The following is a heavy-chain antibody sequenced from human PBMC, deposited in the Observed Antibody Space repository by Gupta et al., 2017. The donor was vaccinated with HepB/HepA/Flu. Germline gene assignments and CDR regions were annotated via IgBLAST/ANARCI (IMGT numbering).Heavy chain of an antibody. D-gene: IGHD3-10*01. V-gene: IGHV3-11*04. CDR1: GFSFRDHY. Sequence: QVQLVESGGNLVKRGGSLRRYGRASGFSFRDHYLSWICQATGRGLDLISYNNGSDTIIDYPVSVNGRLTISMHNANTALYLRTDSLRAEDAAVYYCAGVAYYYADDGNLYAGYFVSWGQGPLVTVSS. CDR3: AGVAYYYADDGNLYAGYFVS. CDR2: NNGSDTII. J-gene: IGHJ4*02.